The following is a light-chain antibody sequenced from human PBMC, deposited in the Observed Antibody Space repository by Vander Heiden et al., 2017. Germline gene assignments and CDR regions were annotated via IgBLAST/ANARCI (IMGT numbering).Light chain of an antibody. CDR2: DVS. J-gene: IGLJ2*01. CDR3: CSYSASYTLVL. CDR1: SSDVGAYNY. V-gene: IGLV2-11*01. Sequence: QSALTQPRSVSGSPGQSVTISCTGTSSDVGAYNYVSWYQQHPGKAPKLIIYDVSGRPSGFPDRFSGAKSDNTASLTISGLQAEDEADYFCCSYSASYTLVLFGGGTKLTVL.